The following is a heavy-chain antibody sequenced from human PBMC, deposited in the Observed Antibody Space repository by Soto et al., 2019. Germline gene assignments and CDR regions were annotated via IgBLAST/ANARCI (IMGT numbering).Heavy chain of an antibody. CDR1: GFTFSSYA. D-gene: IGHD3-3*01. CDR2: ISYDGSNK. Sequence: GGSLRLSCAASGFTFSSYAMHWVRQAPGKGLKWVAVISYDGSNKYYADSVKGRFTISRDNSKNTLYLQMNSLRAEDTAVYYCARDGERMDDYWSAFNWFDPWGQGT. V-gene: IGHV3-30-3*01. J-gene: IGHJ5*02. CDR3: ARDGERMDDYWSAFNWFDP.